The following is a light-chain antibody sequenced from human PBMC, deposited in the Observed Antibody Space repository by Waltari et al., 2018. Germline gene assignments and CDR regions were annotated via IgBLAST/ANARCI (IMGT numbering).Light chain of an antibody. CDR2: WAS. V-gene: IGKV4-1*01. J-gene: IGKJ2*01. CDR3: QQYFNIPGT. CDR1: QSILYSSNNKNY. Sequence: DIVMTQSPDSLPVSLGERATINCKSSQSILYSSNNKNYLAWYQQKSGQTPKLLIYWASTRESGVPDRFSGSGSGTDFTLTISSLQAEDVAVYYCQQYFNIPGTFGRGTKLEIK.